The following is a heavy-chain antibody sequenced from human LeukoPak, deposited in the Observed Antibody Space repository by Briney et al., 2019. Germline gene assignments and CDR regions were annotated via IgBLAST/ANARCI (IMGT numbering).Heavy chain of an antibody. CDR1: GGTFSSYA. D-gene: IGHD3-22*01. J-gene: IGHJ4*02. V-gene: IGHV1-46*01. Sequence: GASVKVSCKASGGTFSSYAISWVRQAPGQGLEWMGIINPSGGSTSYAQKFQGRVTMTRDTSTSTVYMELSSLRSEDTAVYYCARQPAAGYYDSSGYPGDYWGQGTLVTVSS. CDR3: ARQPAAGYYDSSGYPGDY. CDR2: INPSGGST.